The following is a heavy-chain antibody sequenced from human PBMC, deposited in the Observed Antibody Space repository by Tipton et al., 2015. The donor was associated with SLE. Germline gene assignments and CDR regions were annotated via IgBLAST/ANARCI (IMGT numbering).Heavy chain of an antibody. Sequence: SLRLSCAASGFTFGDYAMSWVRQAPGKGLEWVGFIRSKAYGATTEYAASVRDRFTISRDDSNSIAHLLMSSLKTEDTAVYYCARGLQTGTNYYYYYYMDVWGKGTTVTVSS. CDR3: ARGLQTGTNYYYYYYMDV. CDR2: IRSKAYGATT. J-gene: IGHJ6*03. CDR1: GFTFGDYA. V-gene: IGHV3-49*04. D-gene: IGHD1-1*01.